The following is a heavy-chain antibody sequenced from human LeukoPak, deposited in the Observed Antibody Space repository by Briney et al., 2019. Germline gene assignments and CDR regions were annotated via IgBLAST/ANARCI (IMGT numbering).Heavy chain of an antibody. V-gene: IGHV3-23*01. Sequence: GGSLRLSCAASGFTFSTYAMTWVRQAPGKGLEWVSVIRGSGGNTYYADSVKGRFTIYRDNSKNTLYLQMNSLRAEDTAVYYCAKDLCGDYGGIDYWGQGTLVTVSS. CDR2: IRGSGGNT. J-gene: IGHJ4*02. D-gene: IGHD2-21*02. CDR1: GFTFSTYA. CDR3: AKDLCGDYGGIDY.